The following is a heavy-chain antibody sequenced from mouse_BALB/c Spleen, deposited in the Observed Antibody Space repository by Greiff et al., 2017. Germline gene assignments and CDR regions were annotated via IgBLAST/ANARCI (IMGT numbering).Heavy chain of an antibody. V-gene: IGHV5-6-4*01. J-gene: IGHJ4*01. D-gene: IGHD1-1*02. Sequence: EVKLVESGGGLVKPGGSLKLSCAASGFTFSSYTMSWVRQTPEKRLEWVATISSGGSYTYYPDSVKGRFTISRDNAKNTLYLQMSSLKSEDTAMYYCARGDGGNKRAMDYWGQGTSVTVSS. CDR3: ARGDGGNKRAMDY. CDR2: ISSGGSYT. CDR1: GFTFSSYT.